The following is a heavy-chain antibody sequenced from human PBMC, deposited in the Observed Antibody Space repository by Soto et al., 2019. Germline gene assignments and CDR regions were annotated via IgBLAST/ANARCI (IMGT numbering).Heavy chain of an antibody. CDR3: AKDGIAVAGNLLGYYGMDV. D-gene: IGHD6-19*01. CDR1: RFTFSSYG. V-gene: IGHV3-30*18. Sequence: QVQLVESGGGVVQPGRSLRLSCAASRFTFSSYGMHWVRQAPGKGLEWVAVISYDGSNKYYADSVKGRFTISRDNSKNTLYLQMNSLRAEDTAVYYCAKDGIAVAGNLLGYYGMDVWGQGTTVTVSS. CDR2: ISYDGSNK. J-gene: IGHJ6*02.